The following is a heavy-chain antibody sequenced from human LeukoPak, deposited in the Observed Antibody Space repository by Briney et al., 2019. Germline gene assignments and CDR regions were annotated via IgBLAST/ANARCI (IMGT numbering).Heavy chain of an antibody. CDR2: IWYDGSNK. CDR1: GFTFSSRG. J-gene: IGHJ4*02. V-gene: IGHV3-33*01. D-gene: IGHD6-19*01. CDR3: ARHYRSGWYDY. Sequence: GGSLRLSCAASGFTFSSRGMNWVRQAPGKGLEWVALIWYDGSNKYYADSVKGRFTISRDDSKNTLYLQMNSLMTEDTAVYYCARHYRSGWYDYWGQGSLVTVSS.